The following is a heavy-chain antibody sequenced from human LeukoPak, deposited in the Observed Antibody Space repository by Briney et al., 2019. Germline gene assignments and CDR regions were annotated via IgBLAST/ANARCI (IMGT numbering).Heavy chain of an antibody. J-gene: IGHJ4*02. CDR3: ARDGARYYFGY. V-gene: IGHV3-30-3*01. D-gene: IGHD1-26*01. Sequence: GRSLRLSCAASGFTFSSYAMHWVRQAPGKGLEWVAVISYDGSNKYYADSVKGRFTISTDNSKNMLYLQMNSLRAEDTAVYYCARDGARYYFGYWGQGTLVTVSS. CDR2: ISYDGSNK. CDR1: GFTFSSYA.